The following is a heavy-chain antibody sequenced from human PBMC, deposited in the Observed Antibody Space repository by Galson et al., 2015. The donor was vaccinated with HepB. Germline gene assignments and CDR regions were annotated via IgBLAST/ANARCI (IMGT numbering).Heavy chain of an antibody. Sequence: SVKVSCKASGYTFTSYGISWVRQAPGQGLEWMGWISAYNGNTNYAQKLQGRVTMTTDTSTSTAYMELRSLRSDDTAVYYCAGQTFGYCSSTSCYEVDYWGQGTLVTVSS. D-gene: IGHD2-2*03. CDR1: GYTFTSYG. V-gene: IGHV1-18*04. J-gene: IGHJ4*02. CDR2: ISAYNGNT. CDR3: AGQTFGYCSSTSCYEVDY.